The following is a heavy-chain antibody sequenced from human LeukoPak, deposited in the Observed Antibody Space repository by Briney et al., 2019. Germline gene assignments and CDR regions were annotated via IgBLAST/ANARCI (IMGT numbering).Heavy chain of an antibody. V-gene: IGHV4-59*01. J-gene: IGHJ3*02. D-gene: IGHD3-22*01. CDR2: VHYTGNT. CDR1: GDSINGYF. CDR3: ARSPTSYYDRPALDI. Sequence: SETLSLTCSVSGDSINGYFWTWVRQPPGRGLEWMGFVHYTGNTHYTPSLRSRVTMSVDTSENRFSLELHSVTAADTAVYYCARSPTSYYDRPALDIWGQGTMVTVSS.